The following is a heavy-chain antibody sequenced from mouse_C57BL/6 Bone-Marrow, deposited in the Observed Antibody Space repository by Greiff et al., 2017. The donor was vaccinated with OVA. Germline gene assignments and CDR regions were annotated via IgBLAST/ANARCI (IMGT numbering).Heavy chain of an antibody. D-gene: IGHD1-1*01. CDR2: ISYDGSN. J-gene: IGHJ3*01. CDR3: ARVGHYYGSSSFAY. Sequence: EVQLQESGPGLVKPSQSLSLTCSVTGYSITSGYYWNWIRQFPGNKLEWMGYISYDGSNNYNPSLKNRISITRDTSKNQFFLKLNSVTTEDTATYYCARVGHYYGSSSFAYWGQGTLVTVSA. CDR1: GYSITSGYY. V-gene: IGHV3-6*01.